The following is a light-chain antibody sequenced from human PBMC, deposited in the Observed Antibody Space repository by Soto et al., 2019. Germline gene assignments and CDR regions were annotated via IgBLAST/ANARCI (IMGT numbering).Light chain of an antibody. Sequence: DIQMTQSPSSLSASVGDRVTITCRTSHSVSTFFNWYQQRPGKAPKLLIYAASSLQSGVPSRFSGSGSGTDFTLTITSLQTEDFATYYCQESYTTPRTFGQGTKVEIK. J-gene: IGKJ1*01. CDR3: QESYTTPRT. CDR1: HSVSTF. V-gene: IGKV1-39*01. CDR2: AAS.